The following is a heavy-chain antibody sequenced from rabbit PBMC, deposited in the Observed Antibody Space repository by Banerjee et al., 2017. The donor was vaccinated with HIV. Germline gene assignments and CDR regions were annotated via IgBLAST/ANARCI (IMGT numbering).Heavy chain of an antibody. CDR3: ARRYTGSGNGLDL. D-gene: IGHD4-2*01. CDR1: GFSFSGSYY. Sequence: QSLEESGGDLVKPGASLTLTCTASGFSFSGSYYMYWVRQAPGKGLEWIACMNAGSSGITAYASWAKGRFTISKTSSTTVTLQMTSLTAADTATYFCARRYTGSGNGLDLWGQGTLVTVS. V-gene: IGHV1S40*01. J-gene: IGHJ4*01. CDR2: MNAGSSGIT.